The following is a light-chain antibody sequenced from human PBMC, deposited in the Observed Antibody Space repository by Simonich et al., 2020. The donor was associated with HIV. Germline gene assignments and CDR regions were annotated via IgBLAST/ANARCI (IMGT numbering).Light chain of an antibody. J-gene: IGKJ1*01. V-gene: IGKV4-1*01. CDR2: LAS. CDR1: QSVLYSSNNKNY. Sequence: DIVMTQSPDSLTVSLGERATINCKSSQSVLYSSNNKNYLSWYQQKPGQPPTLLIYLASTRESGVPDRFSGSGSGTDFTLTISSLQAEDVAVYYCQQYYSTPQTFGQGTKVEIK. CDR3: QQYYSTPQT.